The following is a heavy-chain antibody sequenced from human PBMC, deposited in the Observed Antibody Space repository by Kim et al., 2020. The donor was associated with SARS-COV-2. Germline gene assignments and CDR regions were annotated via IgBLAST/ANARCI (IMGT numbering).Heavy chain of an antibody. D-gene: IGHD4-17*01. CDR1: GGSISSSSYY. Sequence: SETLSLTCTVSGGSISSSSYYWGWIRQPPGKGLEWIGSIYYSGSTYYNPSLKSRVTISVDTSKNQFSLKLSSVTAADTAVYYCVSNRAVKVYWGQGTLVTVSA. V-gene: IGHV4-39*01. CDR2: IYYSGST. CDR3: VSNRAVKVY. J-gene: IGHJ4*02.